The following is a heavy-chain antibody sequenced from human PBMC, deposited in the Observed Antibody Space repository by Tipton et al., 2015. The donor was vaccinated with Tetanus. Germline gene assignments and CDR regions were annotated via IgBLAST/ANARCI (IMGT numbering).Heavy chain of an antibody. CDR2: IYHTGAA. J-gene: IGHJ4*02. CDR1: GEALVRGGYY. D-gene: IGHD6-6*01. CDR3: ARANNEYPKKGPFDS. V-gene: IGHV4-31*02. Sequence: GEALVRGGYYWTWIRHLPGKGLEWIGYIYHTGAAHYNPSLKSRVTLSVDMSKNQFFLKMISMTAADTAVYYCARANNEYPKKGPFDSWGRGTLVIVSS.